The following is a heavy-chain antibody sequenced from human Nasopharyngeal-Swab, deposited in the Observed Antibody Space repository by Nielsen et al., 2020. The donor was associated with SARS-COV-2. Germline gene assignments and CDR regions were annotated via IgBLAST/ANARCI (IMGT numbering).Heavy chain of an antibody. CDR2: ISGSGGST. J-gene: IGHJ4*02. D-gene: IGHD2-15*01. CDR1: GFTFSSYA. CDR3: TRCGGGCYSGRDY. V-gene: IGHV3-23*01. Sequence: GESLKISCAASGFTFSSYAMSWVRQAPGKGLEWVSAISGSGGSTYYADSVKGRFTISRDNSKNTLYLQMNSLKTEDTAVYYCTRCGGGCYSGRDYWGQGTLVTVSS.